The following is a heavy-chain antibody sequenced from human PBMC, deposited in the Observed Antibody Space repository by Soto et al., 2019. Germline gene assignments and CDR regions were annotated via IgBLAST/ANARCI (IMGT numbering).Heavy chain of an antibody. Sequence: ASVHVSCQASGYTFTSYAMHWVRQAPGQRLEWMGWINAGNGNTKYSQKFQGRVTITRDTSASTAYMELSSLRSEDTAVYYCARGVGSGTYYNQYNWFDPWGQGTLVTVSS. CDR3: ARGVGSGTYYNQYNWFDP. CDR2: INAGNGNT. CDR1: GYTFTSYA. J-gene: IGHJ5*02. D-gene: IGHD3-10*01. V-gene: IGHV1-3*01.